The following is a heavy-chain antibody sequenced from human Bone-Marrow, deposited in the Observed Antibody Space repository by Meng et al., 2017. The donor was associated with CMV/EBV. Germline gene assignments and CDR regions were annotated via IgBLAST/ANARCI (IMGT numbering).Heavy chain of an antibody. J-gene: IGHJ4*02. V-gene: IGHV1-2*02. D-gene: IGHD6-13*01. CDR3: GRDVTASASLDY. CDR1: GYTFTGYF. Sequence: ASVKVSCKASGYTFTGYFMHWVRQAPGQGLEWMGWINPNSGGTNYEQKFQGRVTMTRDTSISTAYMELTSLTSDDTAVYYCGRDVTASASLDYWGQRALVTVSS. CDR2: INPNSGGT.